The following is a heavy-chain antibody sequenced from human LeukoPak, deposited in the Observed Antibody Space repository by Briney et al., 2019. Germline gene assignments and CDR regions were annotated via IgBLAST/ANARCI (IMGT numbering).Heavy chain of an antibody. CDR2: ISYDGSNK. J-gene: IGHJ4*02. D-gene: IGHD5-18*01. V-gene: IGHV3-30-3*01. CDR3: ARDRADGYNFGDYFDY. Sequence: PGRSLRLSCAASGFTFSSYAMHWVRQAPGKGLEWVAIISYDGSNKYYADSVKDRFTISRDNSKNTLYLQMNSLRPEDTAVYYCARDRADGYNFGDYFDYWGRGTLVTVSS. CDR1: GFTFSSYA.